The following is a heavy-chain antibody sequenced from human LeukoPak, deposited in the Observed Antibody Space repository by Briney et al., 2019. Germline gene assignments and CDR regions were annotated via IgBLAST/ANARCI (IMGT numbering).Heavy chain of an antibody. Sequence: SVKVSCKASGFNFHLAAVQWVRQARGQGLEWIGWIVVDSGRTDYAQRFQERVTITRDVSTSTAYMELRSLTSEDTAVYYCVTDLTTVTTMWFDPWGQGTLVTVSS. J-gene: IGHJ5*02. CDR1: GFNFHLAA. CDR2: IVVDSGRT. V-gene: IGHV1-58*01. D-gene: IGHD4-11*01. CDR3: VTDLTTVTTMWFDP.